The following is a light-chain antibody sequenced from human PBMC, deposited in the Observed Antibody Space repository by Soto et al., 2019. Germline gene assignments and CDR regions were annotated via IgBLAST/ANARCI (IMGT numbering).Light chain of an antibody. CDR1: SSDVGGYNY. CDR3: CSYAGSYTHYV. Sequence: QSVLTQPRSVSGSPGQSVAISCTGTSSDVGGYNYVSWYQHHPGKAPKLMIYDVNKRPSGVPDRFSGSKSGNTASLTISGLQAEDEADYYCCSYAGSYTHYVFGTGTQLTVL. CDR2: DVN. J-gene: IGLJ1*01. V-gene: IGLV2-11*01.